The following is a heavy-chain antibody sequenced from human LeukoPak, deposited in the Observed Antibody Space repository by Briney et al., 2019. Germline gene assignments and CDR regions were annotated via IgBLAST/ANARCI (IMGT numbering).Heavy chain of an antibody. CDR2: IRSKAYGGTT. CDR3: TRDGSSGWSYYFDY. J-gene: IGHJ4*02. CDR1: GLTFGDYA. Sequence: KPGRSLRLSCTASGLTFGDYAMSWFRQAPGKGLEWVGFIRSKAYGGTTEYAASVKGRFTISRDDSKSIAYLQMNSLKTEDTAVYYCTRDGSSGWSYYFDYWGQGTLVTVSS. D-gene: IGHD6-19*01. V-gene: IGHV3-49*05.